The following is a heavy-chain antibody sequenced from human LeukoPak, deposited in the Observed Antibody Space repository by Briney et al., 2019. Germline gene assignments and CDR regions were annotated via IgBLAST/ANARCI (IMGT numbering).Heavy chain of an antibody. J-gene: IGHJ6*03. D-gene: IGHD2-15*01. V-gene: IGHV1-2*02. CDR3: ASAQGSKLYCSGGSCYPDYYYYMDV. Sequence: ASVKVSCKASGYTFTGYYMHRVRQAPGQWLEWMGWIYPNSGGTNYAQKFQGRVTMTRDTSISTAYMELSRLRSDDTAVYYCASAQGSKLYCSGGSCYPDYYYYMDVWGKGTTVTVSS. CDR1: GYTFTGYY. CDR2: IYPNSGGT.